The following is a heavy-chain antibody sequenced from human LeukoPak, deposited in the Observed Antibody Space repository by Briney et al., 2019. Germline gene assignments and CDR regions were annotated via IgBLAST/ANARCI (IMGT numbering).Heavy chain of an antibody. V-gene: IGHV1-69*13. Sequence: GASVKVSCKASGGTFSSYAISWVRQAPGQGLEWMGGIIPIFGTANYAQKFQGRVTITADESTSTAYMELSSLRSEDTAVYYCARAKDVLRFLEWSVGPFDYWGQGTLVTVSS. J-gene: IGHJ4*02. D-gene: IGHD3-3*01. CDR3: ARAKDVLRFLEWSVGPFDY. CDR2: IIPIFGTA. CDR1: GGTFSSYA.